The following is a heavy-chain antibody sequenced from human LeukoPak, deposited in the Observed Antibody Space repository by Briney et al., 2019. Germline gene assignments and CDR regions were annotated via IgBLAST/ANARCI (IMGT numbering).Heavy chain of an antibody. Sequence: SVKVSCKASGGTFSSYAISWVRQAPGQGLEWMGGIIPIFGTANYAQKFQGRVTITADESTSTAYMELSSLRSEDTAVYYCATHDYYGSGSYYPGGYWGQGTLVTVSS. CDR3: ATHDYYGSGSYYPGGY. CDR1: GGTFSSYA. CDR2: IIPIFGTA. V-gene: IGHV1-69*13. J-gene: IGHJ4*02. D-gene: IGHD3-10*01.